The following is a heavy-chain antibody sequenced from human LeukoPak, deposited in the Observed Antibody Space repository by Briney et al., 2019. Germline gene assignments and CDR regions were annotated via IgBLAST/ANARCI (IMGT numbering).Heavy chain of an antibody. CDR2: INYTGST. CDR1: GGSFSGFY. D-gene: IGHD6-25*01. CDR3: ARVAGYLPTRWFDP. Sequence: SDTLSLTCAVYGGSFSGFYWSWIRHIPGKGLEWIGEINYTGSTSYNPSLKSRVTISVDTSQNQFFLLLTSVTAADTAVYYCARVAGYLPTRWFDPWGQGTHVTVSS. V-gene: IGHV4-34*01. J-gene: IGHJ5*02.